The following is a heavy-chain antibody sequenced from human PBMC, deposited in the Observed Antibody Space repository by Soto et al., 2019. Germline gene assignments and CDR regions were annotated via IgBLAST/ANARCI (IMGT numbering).Heavy chain of an antibody. J-gene: IGHJ4*01. D-gene: IGHD6-19*01. CDR3: ARYSSGRGNTYFVS. CDR2: VYSGGST. Sequence: EVQLVESGGGLVQPGGSLRLSWAASGFIVSSNYMSWVRQAPGKGLEWVSVVYSGGSTFYADSVKGRFTISRDNSKNTLYLQMNSMRVEDTAVYYCARYSSGRGNTYFVSWGHGTLVTVSS. CDR1: GFIVSSNY. V-gene: IGHV3-66*01.